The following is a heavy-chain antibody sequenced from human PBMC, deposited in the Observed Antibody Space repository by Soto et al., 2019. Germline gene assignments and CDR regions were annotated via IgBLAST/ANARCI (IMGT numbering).Heavy chain of an antibody. D-gene: IGHD3-3*01. CDR2: IYYSGST. CDR1: GGSISSSSYY. Sequence: QLQLQESGPGLVKPSETLSLTCTVSGGSISSSSYYWGWIRQPPGKGLEWIGSIYYSGSTYYNPSLKSRVTISVDTSKNQFSLKLSSVTAADTAVYYCARHGLEWLGLPDYWGQGTLVTVSS. V-gene: IGHV4-39*01. J-gene: IGHJ4*02. CDR3: ARHGLEWLGLPDY.